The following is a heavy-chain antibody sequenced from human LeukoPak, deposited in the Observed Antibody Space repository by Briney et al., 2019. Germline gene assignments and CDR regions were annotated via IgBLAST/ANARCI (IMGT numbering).Heavy chain of an antibody. J-gene: IGHJ4*02. D-gene: IGHD3-10*01. CDR1: GYTFTSYY. CDR3: ARGSLTMVRGVIPY. CDR2: IIPILGIA. V-gene: IGHV1-69*04. Sequence: SVKVSCKASGYTFTSYYMHWVRQAPGQGLEWMGRIIPILGIANYAQKFQGRVTITADKSTSTAYMELSSLRSEDTAVYYCARGSLTMVRGVIPYWGQGTLVTVSS.